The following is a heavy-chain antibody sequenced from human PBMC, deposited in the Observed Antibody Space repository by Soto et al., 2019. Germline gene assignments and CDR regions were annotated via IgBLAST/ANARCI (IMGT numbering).Heavy chain of an antibody. J-gene: IGHJ5*02. D-gene: IGHD5-18*01. Sequence: EVQLVESGGGLVQPGGSLRLSCAASGFTFSSYWMHWVRQAPGKGLVWVSRINSDGSSTSYADSVKGRFTISRDNAKNTLYLQMNSLISEDTAVYYCANNTAMVSLNNWFDPWGQGTLVTVSS. CDR2: INSDGSST. V-gene: IGHV3-74*01. CDR1: GFTFSSYW. CDR3: ANNTAMVSLNNWFDP.